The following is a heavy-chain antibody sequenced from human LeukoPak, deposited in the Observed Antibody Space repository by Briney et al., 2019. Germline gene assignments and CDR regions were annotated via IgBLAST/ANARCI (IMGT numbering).Heavy chain of an antibody. CDR3: ARDSSAAAIPFDY. Sequence: SQTLSLTCAISGDSVSSNRAAWNWIRQSPSRGLEWLGRTYYRSRWYNDYAVSVKSRITINTDTSKNQFSLQVNSLTPEDTAVYYCARDSSAAAIPFDYWGQGTLVHVFS. CDR1: GDSVSSNRAA. J-gene: IGHJ4*02. D-gene: IGHD2-2*01. CDR2: TYYRSRWYN. V-gene: IGHV6-1*01.